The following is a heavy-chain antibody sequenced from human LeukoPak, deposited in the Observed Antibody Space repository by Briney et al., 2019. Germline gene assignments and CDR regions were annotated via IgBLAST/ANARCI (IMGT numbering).Heavy chain of an antibody. J-gene: IGHJ4*02. D-gene: IGHD3-10*01. Sequence: PSETLSLTCSVSGDSISNSAYYWGWIRQPPGKELEWIGTIYYSGFTHYNPSLRSRVAISVDTSKNQFPLNLSSLTAADTAVYYCARRGGFGVTYDSWGQGTLVTVSS. CDR1: GDSISNSAYY. V-gene: IGHV4-39*01. CDR2: IYYSGFT. CDR3: ARRGGFGVTYDS.